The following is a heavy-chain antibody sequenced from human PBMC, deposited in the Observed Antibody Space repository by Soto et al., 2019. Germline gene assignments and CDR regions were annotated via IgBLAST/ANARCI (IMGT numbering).Heavy chain of an antibody. J-gene: IGHJ4*02. CDR3: ARATFIRKGYYDATDYYYFDY. CDR1: GRSISSGGFS. V-gene: IGHV4-30-2*06. D-gene: IGHD3-22*01. Sequence: QLQLQESGSGLVKPSQTLSLTCAVSGRSISSGGFSWSWLRQSPGKGLELIGYIYYSGNTYYNPSLKSRATISVDRSKNEFSLRLISVTAADTAVYYCARATFIRKGYYDATDYYYFDYWGQGTLVTVSS. CDR2: IYYSGNT.